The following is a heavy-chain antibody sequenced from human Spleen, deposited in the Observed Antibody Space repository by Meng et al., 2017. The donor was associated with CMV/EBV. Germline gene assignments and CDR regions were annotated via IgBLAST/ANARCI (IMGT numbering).Heavy chain of an antibody. CDR2: ISDSGDTT. D-gene: IGHD3-10*01. CDR1: GFTFSDYV. CDR3: AKDLRVLRGIIKSYYGMDV. J-gene: IGHJ6*02. V-gene: IGHV3-23*01. Sequence: GGSLRLSCAASGFTFSDYVMTWVRQAPGKGLEWVSSISDSGDTTYYADSVKGRFTLSRDNSKDTVYLQMSSLRAEDTALYYCAKDLRVLRGIIKSYYGMDVWGQGTTVTVSS.